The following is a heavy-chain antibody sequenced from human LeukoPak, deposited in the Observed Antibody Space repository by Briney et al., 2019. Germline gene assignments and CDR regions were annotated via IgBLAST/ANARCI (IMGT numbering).Heavy chain of an antibody. CDR2: IYYSVST. V-gene: IGHV4-39*01. CDR1: GGSIGSSSYY. J-gene: IGHJ4*02. CDR3: ARPGIAVAGYFDY. D-gene: IGHD6-19*01. Sequence: SETLSLTCTVSGGSIGSSSYYGGWIRQPPWKGLEWIGSIYYSVSTYYNPSLKSRFTISVDTSKNQFSLKLSSVPAADTAVYYCARPGIAVAGYFDYWGQGTLVTVSS.